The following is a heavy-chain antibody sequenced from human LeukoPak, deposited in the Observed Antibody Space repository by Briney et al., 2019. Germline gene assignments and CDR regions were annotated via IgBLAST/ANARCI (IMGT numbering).Heavy chain of an antibody. V-gene: IGHV5-51*01. CDR2: IYPDDSDT. J-gene: IGHJ4*02. Sequence: GESLKIYCKGFGYSFDNYWIGWVRQMPGEGLELMWIIYPDDSDTRYSPSFQGQVTISADKSLTTAYLQWSSLKASDTAMYYCARRIAVAGTDYFDYWGQGTLVTVSS. D-gene: IGHD6-19*01. CDR3: ARRIAVAGTDYFDY. CDR1: GYSFDNYW.